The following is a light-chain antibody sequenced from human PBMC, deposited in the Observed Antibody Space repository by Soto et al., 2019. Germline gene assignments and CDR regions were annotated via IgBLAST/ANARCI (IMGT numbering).Light chain of an antibody. Sequence: IVWTQSPATLSFSPGEIATLTFRASQSVSNFLAWYQHKPGQAPRLLIYDASIRAAGVPARFSGSGSGTDFSLTISSLEPEDFAIYYCQQRSIWPPWTFGQGTKVDIK. V-gene: IGKV3-11*01. CDR1: QSVSNF. CDR2: DAS. CDR3: QQRSIWPPWT. J-gene: IGKJ1*01.